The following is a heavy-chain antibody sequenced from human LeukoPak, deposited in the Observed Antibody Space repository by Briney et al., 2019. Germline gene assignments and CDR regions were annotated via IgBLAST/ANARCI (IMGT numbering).Heavy chain of an antibody. D-gene: IGHD3-10*01. CDR3: AKEGSSAFGELFSFDY. Sequence: GASVKVSCKAFGYTFTGYYFHWVRQAPGQGLEWMGRINPYSGGTNYAQKFQGRVTMTRDTSISTAYMELSRLRSDDTAVYYCAKEGSSAFGELFSFDYWGQGTLVSVSS. V-gene: IGHV1-2*06. CDR2: INPYSGGT. J-gene: IGHJ4*02. CDR1: GYTFTGYY.